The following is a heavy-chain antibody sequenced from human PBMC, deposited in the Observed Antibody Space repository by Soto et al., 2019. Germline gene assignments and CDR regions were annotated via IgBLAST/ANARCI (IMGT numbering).Heavy chain of an antibody. J-gene: IGHJ6*02. D-gene: IGHD5-18*01. CDR1: GFTFSSYG. CDR2: IWYDGSNK. V-gene: IGHV3-33*01. Sequence: GGSLRLSCAASGFTFSSYGMHWVRQAPGKGLEWVAVIWYDGSNKYYADSVKGRFTISRDNSKNTLYLQMNSLRAEDTAVYYCASGGGYSYGEYGMDVWGQGTTVTVS. CDR3: ASGGGYSYGEYGMDV.